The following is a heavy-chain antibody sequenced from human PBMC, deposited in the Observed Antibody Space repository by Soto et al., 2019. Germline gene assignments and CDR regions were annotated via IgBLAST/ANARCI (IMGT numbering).Heavy chain of an antibody. CDR2: IGAGGDTT. J-gene: IGHJ4*02. Sequence: PVGSLRLSCVASGFSFSNFALSWVRQAPGKGLEWVSSIGAGGDTTYYADSVKGRFTISRDNSKNTVLLEMRSLKAEDTAMYYCVKDEVGDSRYWGQGTLVTSPQ. V-gene: IGHV3-23*01. CDR1: GFSFSNFA. D-gene: IGHD1-26*01. CDR3: VKDEVGDSRY.